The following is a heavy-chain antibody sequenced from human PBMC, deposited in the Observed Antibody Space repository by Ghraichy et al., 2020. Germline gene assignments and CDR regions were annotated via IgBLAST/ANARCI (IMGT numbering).Heavy chain of an antibody. D-gene: IGHD6-6*01. CDR2: ISYDGSNK. V-gene: IGHV3-30*18. CDR1: GFTFSSYG. CDR3: AKASWDVSSGYDY. Sequence: GESLNISCAASGFTFSSYGMHWVRQAPGKGLEWVAVISYDGSNKYYADSVKGRFAISRDNSKNTLYLQMNSLRAEDTAVYYCAKASWDVSSGYDYWGQGTLVTVSS. J-gene: IGHJ4*02.